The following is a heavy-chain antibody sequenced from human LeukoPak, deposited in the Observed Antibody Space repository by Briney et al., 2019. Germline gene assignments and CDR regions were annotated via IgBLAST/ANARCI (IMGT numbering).Heavy chain of an antibody. Sequence: GSLRLSCAASGFTFNTYEMNWVRQPPGKGLEWIGEIYHNGDTNYNPSLKSRVTISVDKSKNQFSLKLKSMTSADTAVYYCARSPIGVAGPCHFDFWGQGTLVTVSS. D-gene: IGHD6-19*01. CDR1: GFTFNTYE. CDR2: IYHNGDT. CDR3: ARSPIGVAGPCHFDF. J-gene: IGHJ4*02. V-gene: IGHV4-4*02.